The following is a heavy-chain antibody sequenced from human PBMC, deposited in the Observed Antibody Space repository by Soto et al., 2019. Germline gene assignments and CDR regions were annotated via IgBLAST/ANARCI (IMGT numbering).Heavy chain of an antibody. CDR2: FIPIFGTA. CDR1: GGTFSSYA. Sequence: GASVKVSCKASGGTFSSYAISWVRQAPGQGLEWMGGFIPIFGTANYAQKFQGRVTITADESTSTAYMELSSLRSEDTAVYYCARSITAARYYYYYGMDVWGQGTTVTVSS. D-gene: IGHD3-3*01. J-gene: IGHJ6*02. CDR3: ARSITAARYYYYYGMDV. V-gene: IGHV1-69*13.